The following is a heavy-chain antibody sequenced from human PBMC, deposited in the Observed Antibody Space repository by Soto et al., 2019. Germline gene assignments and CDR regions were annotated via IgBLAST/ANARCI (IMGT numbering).Heavy chain of an antibody. Sequence: SETLSLPWTVSYGSSSNIGHRWGRIRQPPGKGLEWIGSIYYSGSTYYNPSLKSRVTISVDTSKNQFSLKLSSVTAADTAVYYCARDQNGSPHFDYWGQGILVTVSS. V-gene: IGHV4-39*02. CDR1: YGSSSNIGHR. J-gene: IGHJ4*02. CDR2: IYYSGST. D-gene: IGHD1-26*01. CDR3: ARDQNGSPHFDY.